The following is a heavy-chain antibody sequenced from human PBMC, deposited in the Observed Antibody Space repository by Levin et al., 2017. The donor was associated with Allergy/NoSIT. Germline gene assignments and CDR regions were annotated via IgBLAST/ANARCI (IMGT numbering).Heavy chain of an antibody. Sequence: GGSLRLSCAASGFTLSDHQMDWVRQAPGKGLEWVGRIRNEANGYTTEYVASVRGRFTISRDDSKDSLYLQMNSLKTEDTAVYYCIRVAAATYHYDYWGQGTLVTVSS. CDR2: IRNEANGYTT. V-gene: IGHV3-72*01. CDR1: GFTLSDHQ. D-gene: IGHD6-13*01. J-gene: IGHJ4*02. CDR3: IRVAAATYHYDY.